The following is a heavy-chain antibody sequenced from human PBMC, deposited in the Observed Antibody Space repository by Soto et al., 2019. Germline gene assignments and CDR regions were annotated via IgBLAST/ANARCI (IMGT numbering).Heavy chain of an antibody. CDR2: IGTSGDTT. V-gene: IGHV3-23*01. D-gene: IGHD6-13*01. J-gene: IGHJ4*02. CDR3: AKGRAAGGIPRFDY. CDR1: EFTFSNYA. Sequence: EVQLLESGGGLVQPGGSLRLSCAASEFTFSNYAMSWVRQAPGKGLEWVSTIGTSGDTTYYAASVKGRFTISRDNSKNTLYLQMNSLRAEDTAVYYCAKGRAAGGIPRFDYWGQGNLVNVSS.